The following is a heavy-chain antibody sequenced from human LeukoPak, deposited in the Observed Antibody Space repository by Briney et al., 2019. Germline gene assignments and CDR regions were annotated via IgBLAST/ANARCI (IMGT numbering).Heavy chain of an antibody. D-gene: IGHD3-10*01. CDR1: GGSFSGYY. V-gene: IGHV4-34*01. Sequence: SETLSLTCAVYGGSFSGYYWSWIRQPPGKGLEWIGEISHSGSTNYNPSLKSRVTMSVDTSKNQFSLKLSSVTAADTAVYYCARDFGSGSYSIYYYYYMDVWGKGTTVTISS. CDR2: ISHSGST. J-gene: IGHJ6*03. CDR3: ARDFGSGSYSIYYYYYMDV.